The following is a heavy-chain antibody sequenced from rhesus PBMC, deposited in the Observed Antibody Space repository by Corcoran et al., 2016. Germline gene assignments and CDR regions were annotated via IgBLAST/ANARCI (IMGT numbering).Heavy chain of an antibody. CDR2: IDWNDYR. CDR3: SRQNYVDDYAYFGDFYFDS. J-gene: IGHJ4*01. D-gene: IGHD3-9*01. Sequence: QVTLKESGPALVKPTQTLTLTCTFSGFSLSTSGMRVNWIRQPPGKALEWLARIDWNDYRYYPASRKSRHAISKDTSQNQVVLTMTNMDPKDTATYYCSRQNYVDDYAYFGDFYFDSWGQGVLVTVSS. V-gene: IGHV2S2*01. CDR1: GFSLSTSGMR.